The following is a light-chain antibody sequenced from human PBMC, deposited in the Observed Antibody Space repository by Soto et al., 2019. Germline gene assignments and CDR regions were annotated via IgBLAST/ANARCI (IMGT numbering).Light chain of an antibody. V-gene: IGKV3-15*01. CDR1: QSVSTN. CDR3: QQYGDSPAT. Sequence: EVVMTQSPATLSVSPGERATLSCRASQSVSTNLAWYQQKLGQAPRLLIYGASTRAAGIPARFSGSGSGTDFTLTISRLEPEDFAVYYCQQYGDSPATFGPGTRLEIK. CDR2: GAS. J-gene: IGKJ5*01.